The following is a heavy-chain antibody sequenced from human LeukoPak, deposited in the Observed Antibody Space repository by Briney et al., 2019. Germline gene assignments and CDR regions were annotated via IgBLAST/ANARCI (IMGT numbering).Heavy chain of an antibody. CDR2: ISAYNGNT. CDR3: ARPLVVVAEEYYYYGMDV. CDR1: GYTFTSYG. Sequence: GVSVKVSCKASGYTFTSYGISWVRQAPGQGLEWMEWISAYNGNTNYAQKLQGRVTMTTDTSTSTAYMELRSLRSDDTAVYYCARPLVVVAEEYYYYGMDVWGQGTTVTVSS. V-gene: IGHV1-18*01. D-gene: IGHD2-15*01. J-gene: IGHJ6*02.